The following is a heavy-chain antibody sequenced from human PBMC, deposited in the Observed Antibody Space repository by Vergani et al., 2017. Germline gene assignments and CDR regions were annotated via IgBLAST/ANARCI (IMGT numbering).Heavy chain of an antibody. J-gene: IGHJ3*02. CDR2: IGGSGDST. CDR3: AWQWMLLGAFDI. D-gene: IGHD3-10*01. V-gene: IGHV3-23*01. Sequence: EVQLLESGGGLVQPGGSLRLSCVVSGFTFSTYAMSWVRQAPGKGLEWVSGIGGSGDSTYYADSVKGRFTMSRDKSKNTLYLQLNSLRAEDTAVYYCAWQWMLLGAFDIWGRGAVVTVSS. CDR1: GFTFSTYA.